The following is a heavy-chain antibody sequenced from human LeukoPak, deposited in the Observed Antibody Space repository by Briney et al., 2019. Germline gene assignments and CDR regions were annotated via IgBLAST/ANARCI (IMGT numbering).Heavy chain of an antibody. CDR2: MNPNSGDA. D-gene: IGHD1-26*01. Sequence: ASVKVSCKASGYTFTNYDINWVRQATGQGLEWMGWMNPNSGDADYAEEFKGRVTMTRDTSTSTAYMELTSLTSDDTAIFYCARTGMGGNVWIDSWGQGTLVTVSS. V-gene: IGHV1-8*01. CDR1: GYTFTNYD. J-gene: IGHJ5*01. CDR3: ARTGMGGNVWIDS.